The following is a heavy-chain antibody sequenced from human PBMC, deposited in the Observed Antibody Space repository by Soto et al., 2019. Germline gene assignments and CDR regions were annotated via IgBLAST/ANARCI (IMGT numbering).Heavy chain of an antibody. D-gene: IGHD6-6*01. CDR2: IYYSGST. Sequence: SGNYDWILIRKKKGKGLEWIGYIYYSGSTNYNPSLKSRVTISVDTSKNQFSLKLSSVTAADTAVYYCAREPSVAYSRSSARLFDFLVQRTLV. CDR3: AREPSVAYSRSSARLFDF. CDR1: SGNYD. V-gene: IGHV4-61*01. J-gene: IGHJ5*01.